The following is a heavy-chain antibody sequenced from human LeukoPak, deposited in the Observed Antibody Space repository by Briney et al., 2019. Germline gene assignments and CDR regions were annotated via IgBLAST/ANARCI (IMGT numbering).Heavy chain of an antibody. CDR2: IYPGDSDT. CDR3: ARAFSSGWYDY. CDR1: GYSFTSYN. V-gene: IGHV5-51*01. Sequence: GESLKISWKGSGYSFTSYNIGLVRQMPGKGRGWLGIIYPGDSDTKYSPSFQGQFTISADKSTSTAYLQCSSLKASDTAIYYCARAFSSGWYDYWGQGTLVTVSS. D-gene: IGHD6-19*01. J-gene: IGHJ4*02.